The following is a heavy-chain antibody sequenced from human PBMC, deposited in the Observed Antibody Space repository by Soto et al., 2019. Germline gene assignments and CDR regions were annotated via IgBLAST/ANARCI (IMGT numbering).Heavy chain of an antibody. CDR1: GFTFRSYA. D-gene: IGHD1-26*01. V-gene: IGHV3-23*01. CDR3: AKDRSSGTYYQGDY. Sequence: EVQLLESGGGLVQPGGSLRLSCAASGFTFRSYAMSWVRQAPGKGLEWVSGISGSGGRTYYGDSVKGRFTISRDNSRDTLYLQLNSLRAEDTAVYYCAKDRSSGTYYQGDYWGQGTLVTVSS. J-gene: IGHJ4*02. CDR2: ISGSGGRT.